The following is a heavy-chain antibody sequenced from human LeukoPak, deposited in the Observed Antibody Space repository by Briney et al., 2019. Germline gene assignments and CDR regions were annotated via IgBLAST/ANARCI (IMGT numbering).Heavy chain of an antibody. CDR1: GYTFTSYA. CDR2: INAGNGNT. V-gene: IGHV1-3*01. J-gene: IGHJ5*02. D-gene: IGHD4-11*01. CDR3: ARDLTTVSWFDP. Sequence: ASVKVSCKASGYTFTSYAMHWVRQAPGQRLEWMGWINAGNGNTKYSRKYQGRVTITRDTSASTAYMELSSLRSEDTAVYYCARDLTTVSWFDPWGQGTLVTVSS.